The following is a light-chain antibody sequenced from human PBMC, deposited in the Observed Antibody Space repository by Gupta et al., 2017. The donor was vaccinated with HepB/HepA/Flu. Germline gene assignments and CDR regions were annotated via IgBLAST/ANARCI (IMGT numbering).Light chain of an antibody. CDR1: QNIGTS. CDR3: YQSRSLPRT. CDR2: YSS. Sequence: EIVLTQFPDFQSVTPKEKVTITCRASQNIGTSVHWYQQKPDQSPKLLIKYSSQSISGVPSSFSGSVSGTYFTLSINSLEAEDVAAFYCYQSRSLPRTFGQGTKVEIK. J-gene: IGKJ1*01. V-gene: IGKV6D-21*02.